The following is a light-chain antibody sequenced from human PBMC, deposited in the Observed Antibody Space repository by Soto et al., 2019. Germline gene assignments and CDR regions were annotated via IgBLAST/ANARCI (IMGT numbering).Light chain of an antibody. CDR1: SSNIGSNT. Sequence: QSVLTQPPSASGTPGQRVTISCSGSSSNIGSNTVNWYQQLPGTAPKLLIYSNNQRPSGVPDRFSGSKSGTSASLAISGLQSEDEADYYCEAWDDSLEVVFGGGTKLTVL. CDR2: SNN. J-gene: IGLJ2*01. CDR3: EAWDDSLEVV. V-gene: IGLV1-44*01.